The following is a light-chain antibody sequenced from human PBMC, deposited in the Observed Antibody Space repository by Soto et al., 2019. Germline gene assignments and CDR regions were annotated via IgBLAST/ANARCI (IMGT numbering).Light chain of an antibody. CDR3: CSYVTDDTYV. V-gene: IGLV2-14*03. J-gene: IGLJ1*01. Sequence: QSALTQPASVSGSPGQSIAISCTGTSNDVGAYHFVSWFQQHPGKAPKLIIYDVENRPSGVSARFSASKSGNTASLTISGLQAEDEDDYYFCSYVTDDTYVFGSGTKLTVL. CDR2: DVE. CDR1: SNDVGAYHF.